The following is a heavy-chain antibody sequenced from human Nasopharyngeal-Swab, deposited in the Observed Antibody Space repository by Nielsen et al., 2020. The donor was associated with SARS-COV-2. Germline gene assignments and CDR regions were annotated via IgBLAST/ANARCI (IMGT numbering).Heavy chain of an antibody. Sequence: GESLKISCAASGFTFSSYGMHWVRQAPGKGLEWVAVIPYDGSNKYYADSVKGRFTISRDNSKNTLYLQMNSLRAEDTAVYYCARGLLWFGAFDYWGQGTLVTVSS. CDR1: GFTFSSYG. D-gene: IGHD3-10*01. J-gene: IGHJ4*02. V-gene: IGHV3-30*03. CDR2: IPYDGSNK. CDR3: ARGLLWFGAFDY.